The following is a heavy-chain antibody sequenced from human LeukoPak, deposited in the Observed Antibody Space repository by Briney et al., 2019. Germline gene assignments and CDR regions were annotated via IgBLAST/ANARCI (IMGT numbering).Heavy chain of an antibody. J-gene: IGHJ4*02. CDR3: ARLYYYGSGRPTPHFDY. CDR1: GFTFSSYG. CDR2: IRYDGSNK. D-gene: IGHD3-10*01. V-gene: IGHV3-30*02. Sequence: GGSLRLSCAASGFTFSSYGMHWVRQAPGKGLEWVAFIRYDGSNKYYADSVKGRFTIPRDNSKNTLYLQMNSLRAEDTAVYYCARLYYYGSGRPTPHFDYWGQGTLVTVSS.